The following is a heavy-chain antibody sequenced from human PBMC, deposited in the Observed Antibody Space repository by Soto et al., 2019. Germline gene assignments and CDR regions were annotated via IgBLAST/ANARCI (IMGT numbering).Heavy chain of an antibody. J-gene: IGHJ4*02. CDR2: TYYSAGT. V-gene: IGHV4-39*01. Sequence: SETLSLTCNVSGGSVSSSSYYWGWIRQAPGKGLEWIVSTYYSAGTYYNPSLKSRVTTSMDASKNQFSLTVTSVTAADTAIYYCARHASRGYSSSWYFDYWGQGTPVTVSS. D-gene: IGHD6-13*01. CDR3: ARHASRGYSSSWYFDY. CDR1: GGSVSSSSYY.